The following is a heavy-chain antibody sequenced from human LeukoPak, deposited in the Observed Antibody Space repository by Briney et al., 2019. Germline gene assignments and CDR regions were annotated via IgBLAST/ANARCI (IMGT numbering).Heavy chain of an antibody. Sequence: GGSLRLSCAASKFTFSSYWMSWLRQAPGKGLEWVANINRDGSEKYYVDSVKGRFTISRDNAKNSLYLQMNSLRAEDTAMYYCAREVTTVTTSFDYWGQGTLVTVSS. CDR3: AREVTTVTTSFDY. J-gene: IGHJ4*02. V-gene: IGHV3-7*01. CDR1: KFTFSSYW. CDR2: INRDGSEK. D-gene: IGHD4-17*01.